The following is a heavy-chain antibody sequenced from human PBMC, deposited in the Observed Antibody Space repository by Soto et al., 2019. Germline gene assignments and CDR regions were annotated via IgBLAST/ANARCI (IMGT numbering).Heavy chain of an antibody. CDR2: ISAYNGNT. V-gene: IGHV1-18*01. CDR3: AIYHLNSSEDGMDV. Sequence: QVQLVQSGAAVKKPGASVKVSCKASGYTFTSYGFSWVRQAPGQGLEWMGWISAYNGNTNYAQKLQGRVTMTTDTTTRTAYMELRSLRPDDTAVYYWAIYHLNSSEDGMDVWGPGTTVPVSS. D-gene: IGHD1-20*01. CDR1: GYTFTSYG. J-gene: IGHJ6*02.